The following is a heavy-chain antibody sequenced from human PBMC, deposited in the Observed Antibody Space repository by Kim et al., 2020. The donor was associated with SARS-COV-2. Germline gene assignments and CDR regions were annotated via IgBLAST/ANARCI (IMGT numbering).Heavy chain of an antibody. CDR3: ARDQALGEYGDSCDY. J-gene: IGHJ4*02. CDR2: ISSSSSYI. CDR1: GFTLSSYS. V-gene: IGHV3-21*01. D-gene: IGHD3-16*01. Sequence: GGSLRLSCAASGFTLSSYSMNWVRQAPGKGLEWVSSISSSSSYIYYTDSVKGRFTISRDNAKNSLYLQMNSLRAEDTAVYYCARDQALGEYGDSCDYWGQGTLVTVSS.